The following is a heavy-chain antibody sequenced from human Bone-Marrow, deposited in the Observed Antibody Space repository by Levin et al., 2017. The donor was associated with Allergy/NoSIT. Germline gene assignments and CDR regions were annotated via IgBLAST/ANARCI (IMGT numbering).Heavy chain of an antibody. CDR3: AKDRIDMIVVVNPSPFDY. CDR1: GFTFSTYG. J-gene: IGHJ4*02. CDR2: ISYDGSST. D-gene: IGHD3-22*01. V-gene: IGHV3-30*18. Sequence: GGSLRLSCAASGFTFSTYGMHWVRQAPGKGLEWVAFISYDGSSTYYADSVKGRFTISRDNSKSTLYLQMNSLRAEDTAVYYCAKDRIDMIVVVNPSPFDYWGQGTLVTVSS.